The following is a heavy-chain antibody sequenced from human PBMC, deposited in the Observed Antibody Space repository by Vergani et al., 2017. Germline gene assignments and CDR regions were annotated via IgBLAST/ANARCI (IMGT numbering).Heavy chain of an antibody. D-gene: IGHD1-26*01. CDR2: IKSKTDGGTT. CDR3: TTGTVQVGATVHDY. V-gene: IGHV3-15*01. CDR1: GFTFSNAW. J-gene: IGHJ4*02. Sequence: VQLVESGGGLVKPGGSLRLSCAASGFTFSNAWMSWVRQAPGKGLEWVGRIKSKTDGGTTDYAAPVKGRFTISRDDSKNTLYLQMNSLKTEDTAVYYCTTGTVQVGATVHDYWGQGTLVTVSS.